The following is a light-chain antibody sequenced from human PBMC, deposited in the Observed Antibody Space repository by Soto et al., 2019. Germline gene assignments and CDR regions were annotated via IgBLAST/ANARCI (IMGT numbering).Light chain of an antibody. CDR2: GTS. Sequence: EIVLTQSPGTLSLSPGERATLSCRASQSVSTTYLTWYQQKPGQAPRLLIYGTSSRATGIPDRFRGSGSGTDFTLTISRLEPEDFAVYYCQQYGRTFGQGTKWIS. CDR1: QSVSTTY. CDR3: QQYGRT. J-gene: IGKJ1*01. V-gene: IGKV3-20*01.